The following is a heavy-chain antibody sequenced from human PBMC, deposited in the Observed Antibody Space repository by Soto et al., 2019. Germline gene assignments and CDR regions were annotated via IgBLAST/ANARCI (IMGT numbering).Heavy chain of an antibody. CDR3: ARHIVATTDFDY. CDR2: IYSGGST. D-gene: IGHD5-12*01. J-gene: IGHJ4*02. Sequence: PGGSLRLSCAAPGFTVSGNYMSWVRQAPGKGLEWVSVIYSGGSTYYADSVKGRFTISRDNSKNTLYLQMNSLRAEDTAVYYCARHIVATTDFDYWGQGTLVTVSS. CDR1: GFTVSGNY. V-gene: IGHV3-53*01.